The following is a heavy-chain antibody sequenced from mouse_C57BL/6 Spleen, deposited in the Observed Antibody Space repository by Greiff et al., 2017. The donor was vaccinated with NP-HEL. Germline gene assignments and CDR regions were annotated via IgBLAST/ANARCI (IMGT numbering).Heavy chain of an antibody. CDR2: IYPGDGDT. V-gene: IGHV1-80*01. CDR3: ARSTVNWYFDV. Sequence: VQLVESGAELVKPGASVKISCKASGYAFSSYWMNWVKQRPGKGLEWIGQIYPGDGDTNYNGKFTGKATLTADKSSSTAYMQLSSLTSEDSAVYFCARSTVNWYFDVWGTGTTVTVSS. CDR1: GYAFSSYW. D-gene: IGHD1-1*01. J-gene: IGHJ1*03.